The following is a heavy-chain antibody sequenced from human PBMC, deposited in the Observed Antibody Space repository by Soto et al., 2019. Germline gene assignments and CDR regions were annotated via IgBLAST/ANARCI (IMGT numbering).Heavy chain of an antibody. CDR2: ISTYNGNT. Sequence: QVQLVQSGAEVKKPGASVKVSCKASGYTFTTYDISWVRQAPGQGLEWMGRISTYNGNTNYPQSLQGRLTMTTDTSTTTAYMELRRLRSEDTAVYYCARDPYHVLMVNAPNLYGMDVWGQGTTGTVSS. V-gene: IGHV1-18*01. CDR3: ARDPYHVLMVNAPNLYGMDV. D-gene: IGHD2-8*01. J-gene: IGHJ6*02. CDR1: GYTFTTYD.